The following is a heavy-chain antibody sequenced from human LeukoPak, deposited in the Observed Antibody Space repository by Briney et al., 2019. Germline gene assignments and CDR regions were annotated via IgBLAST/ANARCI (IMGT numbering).Heavy chain of an antibody. CDR2: MNPSGGST. CDR1: GYTFTSYY. CDR3: ARHIVGATTSPDVLDY. J-gene: IGHJ4*02. V-gene: IGHV1-46*01. Sequence: ASVKVSCKASGYTFTSYYMHWVRQAPGQGLEWMGIMNPSGGSTSYAQKFQGRVTMTRDTSTSTVYMELSSLRSEDTAVYYCARHIVGATTSPDVLDYWGQGTLVTVSS. D-gene: IGHD1-26*01.